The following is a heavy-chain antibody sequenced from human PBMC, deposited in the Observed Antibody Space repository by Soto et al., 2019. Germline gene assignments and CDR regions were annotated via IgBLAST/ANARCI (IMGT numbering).Heavy chain of an antibody. CDR3: ARNLLGTANEYYYYGMDV. CDR1: GFTLSSYS. Sequence: GGSLILSCAASGFTLSSYSMNWVRQAPGKGLEWVSSISSSSSYIYYADSVKGRFTISRDNAENSLYLQMNSLRAEDTAVYYCARNLLGTANEYYYYGMDVWGQGTTVTVSS. CDR2: ISSSSSYI. D-gene: IGHD5-18*01. J-gene: IGHJ6*02. V-gene: IGHV3-21*01.